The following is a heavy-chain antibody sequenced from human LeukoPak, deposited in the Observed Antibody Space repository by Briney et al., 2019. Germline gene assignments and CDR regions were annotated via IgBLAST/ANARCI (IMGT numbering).Heavy chain of an antibody. CDR3: ARFHYDFHIRGAFDI. Sequence: SETLSLTCTVSGGSISRGGYYWSWICQHPGKGLEWIGYIYYSGGTYYNPSLKSRFTISVDTSKNQFSLKLRSLTAADPAVYYCARFHYDFHIRGAFDIWGQGTMVTVSS. D-gene: IGHD3-3*01. CDR2: IYYSGGT. CDR1: GGSISRGGYY. V-gene: IGHV4-31*03. J-gene: IGHJ3*02.